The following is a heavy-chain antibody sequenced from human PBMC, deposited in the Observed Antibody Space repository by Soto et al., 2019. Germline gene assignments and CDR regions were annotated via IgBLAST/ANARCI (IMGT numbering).Heavy chain of an antibody. J-gene: IGHJ4*02. Sequence: GASVKVSCKASGYTFTSYAMHWVRQAPGQRLEWMGWINAGNGNTKYSQKFQGRVTITRDTSASTAYMELSSLRSEDTAVYYCAREGLGGFRLLYRAYFDYWGQGTLVTVSS. CDR2: INAGNGNT. D-gene: IGHD2-2*02. CDR3: AREGLGGFRLLYRAYFDY. V-gene: IGHV1-3*01. CDR1: GYTFTSYA.